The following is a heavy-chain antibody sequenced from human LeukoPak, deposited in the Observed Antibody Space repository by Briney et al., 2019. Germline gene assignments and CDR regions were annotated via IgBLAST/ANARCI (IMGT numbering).Heavy chain of an antibody. J-gene: IGHJ4*02. CDR2: IYYSGST. Sequence: PSETLSLTCTVSGGSISSGGYYWSWIRQHPGKGLEWIGYIYYSGSTYYNPSLKSRVTISVDTSKNQFSLKLSSVTAADTAVYYCARGRTPDYYYGSGSLAYWGQGTLVTVSS. D-gene: IGHD3-10*01. CDR3: ARGRTPDYYYGSGSLAY. CDR1: GGSISSGGYY. V-gene: IGHV4-31*03.